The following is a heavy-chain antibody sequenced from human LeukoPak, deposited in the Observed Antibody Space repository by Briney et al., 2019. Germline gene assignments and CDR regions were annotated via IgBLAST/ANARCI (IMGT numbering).Heavy chain of an antibody. J-gene: IGHJ4*02. CDR2: VSYDGSNK. V-gene: IGHV3-30*03. CDR1: GFSFSNYD. D-gene: IGHD3-22*01. Sequence: QSGGSLRLSCAASGFSFSNYDMHWVRQAPGKGLEWVAVVSYDGSNKYYADFVKGRFTVSRDNSKNTLYLQMNSLRAEDTAVYYCARGGNYYDSSGPSDYWGQGTLVTVSS. CDR3: ARGGNYYDSSGPSDY.